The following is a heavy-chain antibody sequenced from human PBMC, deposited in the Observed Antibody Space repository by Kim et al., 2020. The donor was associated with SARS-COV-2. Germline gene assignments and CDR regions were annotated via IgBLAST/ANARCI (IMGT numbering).Heavy chain of an antibody. CDR1: GYTFTSYY. V-gene: IGHV1-46*01. CDR2: INPSGGST. CDR3: ARSLSGSGSYYRQLDAIDI. Sequence: ASVKVSCKASGYTFTSYYMHWVRQAPGQGLEWMGIINPSGGSTSYAQKFQGRVTMTRDTSTSTVYMELSSLRSEDTAVYYCARSLSGSGSYYRQLDAIDIWGQGTMVTVSS. J-gene: IGHJ3*02. D-gene: IGHD3-10*01.